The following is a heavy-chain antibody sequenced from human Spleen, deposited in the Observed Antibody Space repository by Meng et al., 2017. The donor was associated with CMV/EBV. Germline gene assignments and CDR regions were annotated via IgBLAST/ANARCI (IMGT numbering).Heavy chain of an antibody. J-gene: IGHJ5*02. CDR1: GFTFSSYW. Sequence: GESLKISCAASGFTFSSYWMSWVRQAPGKGLEWVANINKDGSHENYVDAVKGRFTTSRDNVKNSVYLQLNSLRAEDTAVYYCARVRSMGDWFDPWGQGTLVTVSS. CDR3: ARVRSMGDWFDP. D-gene: IGHD3-16*01. CDR2: INKDGSHE. V-gene: IGHV3-7*01.